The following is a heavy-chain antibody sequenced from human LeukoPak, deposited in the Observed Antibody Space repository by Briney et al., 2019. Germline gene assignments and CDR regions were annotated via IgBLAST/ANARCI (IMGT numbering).Heavy chain of an antibody. CDR3: AVTWGRSGGAFDI. CDR1: GFTFSSYW. J-gene: IGHJ3*02. CDR2: INGDGSTT. V-gene: IGHV3-74*01. Sequence: GGSLRLSCAASGFTFSSYWMHWVRQATGKGLVWVSRINGDGSTTAYADSVKGRFTLSRDNAKNTLYLQMNSLRAEDTAVYYCAVTWGRSGGAFDIWGQGTMVTVSS. D-gene: IGHD2-15*01.